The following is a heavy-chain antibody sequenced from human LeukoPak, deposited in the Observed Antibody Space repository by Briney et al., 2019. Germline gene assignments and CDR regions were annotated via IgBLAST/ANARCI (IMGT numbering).Heavy chain of an antibody. V-gene: IGHV4-39*01. Sequence: SETLSLTCTVSGGSISSSSYYWGWIRQPPGKGLEWIGSIYYSGSTYYNPSLKSRATISVDTSKNQFSLKLSSVTAADTAVYYCARHLSYAEDAFDIWGQGTMVTVSS. CDR2: IYYSGST. J-gene: IGHJ3*02. CDR3: ARHLSYAEDAFDI. CDR1: GGSISSSSYY. D-gene: IGHD5-18*01.